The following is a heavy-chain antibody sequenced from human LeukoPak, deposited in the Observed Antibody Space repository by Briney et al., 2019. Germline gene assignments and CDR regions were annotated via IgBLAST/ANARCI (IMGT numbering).Heavy chain of an antibody. CDR2: ISSSSSYI. D-gene: IGHD3-22*01. CDR1: GFTFSSYS. CDR3: ARVGCYDSSGYHHAFDI. Sequence: PGGSLRLSCAASGFTFSSYSMNWVRQAPGKGLEWVSSISSSSSYIYYADSVKGRFTISRDNAKNSLYLQMNSLRAEDTAVYYCARVGCYDSSGYHHAFDIWGQGTMVTVSS. J-gene: IGHJ3*02. V-gene: IGHV3-21*01.